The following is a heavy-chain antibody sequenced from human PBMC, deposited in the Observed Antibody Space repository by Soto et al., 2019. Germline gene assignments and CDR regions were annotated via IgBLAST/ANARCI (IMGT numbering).Heavy chain of an antibody. V-gene: IGHV4-59*08. CDR2: IYYSGST. D-gene: IGHD4-17*01. CDR3: AGRGDYGGNRYWYFNL. CDR1: GGSISTYY. Sequence: QVQLQESGPGLVKPSETLSLTCTVSGGSISTYYWSWIRQPPGKGLEWIGYIYYSGSTNYNPSLKSLVTTSVDTSKNLYSLKLSSVTAADTAVYYCAGRGDYGGNRYWYFNLWGRGTLVTVSS. J-gene: IGHJ2*01.